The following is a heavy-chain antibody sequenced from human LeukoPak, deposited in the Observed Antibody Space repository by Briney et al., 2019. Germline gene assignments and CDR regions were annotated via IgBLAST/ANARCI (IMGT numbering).Heavy chain of an antibody. D-gene: IGHD4-23*01. J-gene: IGHJ5*02. Sequence: SETLSLTCAVYGGSFSGYYWSWIRQPPGKGLEWIGEINHRGSTNYNPSLKSRVTISVDTSKNQFSLKLSSVTAADTAVYYCARGGGNSGSSWFDPWGQGTLVTVSS. CDR2: INHRGST. CDR1: GGSFSGYY. V-gene: IGHV4-34*01. CDR3: ARGGGNSGSSWFDP.